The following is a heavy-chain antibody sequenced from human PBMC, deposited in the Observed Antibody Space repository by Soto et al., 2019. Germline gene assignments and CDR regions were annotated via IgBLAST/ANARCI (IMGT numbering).Heavy chain of an antibody. CDR3: ARESAGPFYYYYGMDV. D-gene: IGHD6-13*01. CDR1: GFTVSSNY. V-gene: IGHV3-66*01. Sequence: GGSLRLSCAASGFTVSSNYMSWVRQAPGKGLEWVSVIYSGGSTYHADSVKGRFTISRDNSKNTLYLQMNSLRAEDTAVYYCARESAGPFYYYYGMDVWGQGTTVTVSS. CDR2: IYSGGST. J-gene: IGHJ6*02.